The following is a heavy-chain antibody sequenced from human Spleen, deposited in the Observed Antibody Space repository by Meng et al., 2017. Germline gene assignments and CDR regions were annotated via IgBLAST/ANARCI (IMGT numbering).Heavy chain of an antibody. D-gene: IGHD3-22*01. Sequence: SGPTLVKPTETLTLTCTVSGFSLSNARMGVSWIRQPPGKALEWLAHIFSNDEKSYSTSLKSRLTISKDTSKSQVVLTMTNMDPVDTATYYCARSEEVYYYDSSGYYSLEYDYWGQGTLVTVSS. CDR1: GFSLSNARMG. J-gene: IGHJ4*02. CDR2: IFSNDEK. V-gene: IGHV2-26*01. CDR3: ARSEEVYYYDSSGYYSLEYDY.